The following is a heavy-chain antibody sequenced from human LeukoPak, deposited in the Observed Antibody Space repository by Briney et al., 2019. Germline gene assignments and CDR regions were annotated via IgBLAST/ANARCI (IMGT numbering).Heavy chain of an antibody. CDR2: IIPIFGTA. V-gene: IGHV1-69*06. CDR3: ASRSVVYYDSSGYYLPPYYYYYMDV. CDR1: GGTFSSYA. Sequence: SVKVSCKASGGTFSSYAISWVRQAPGQGLEWMGGIIPIFGTANYAQKFQGRVTITADKSTSTAYMELSSLRSEDTAVYYCASRSVVYYDSSGYYLPPYYYYYMDVWGKGTTVTVSS. J-gene: IGHJ6*03. D-gene: IGHD3-22*01.